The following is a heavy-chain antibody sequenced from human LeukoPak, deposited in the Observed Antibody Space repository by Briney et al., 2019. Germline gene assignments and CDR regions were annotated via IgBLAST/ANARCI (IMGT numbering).Heavy chain of an antibody. V-gene: IGHV3-23*01. CDR3: ANNYYGSGSLPSNFDY. CDR1: GFTFSSYA. Sequence: GGSLRLSCAASGFTFSSYAMSWVRQAPGKGLEWVSAISGSGGSTYCADSVKGRFTISRDNSKNTLYLQMNSLRAEDTAVYYCANNYYGSGSLPSNFDYWGQGTLVTVSS. D-gene: IGHD3-10*01. CDR2: ISGSGGST. J-gene: IGHJ4*02.